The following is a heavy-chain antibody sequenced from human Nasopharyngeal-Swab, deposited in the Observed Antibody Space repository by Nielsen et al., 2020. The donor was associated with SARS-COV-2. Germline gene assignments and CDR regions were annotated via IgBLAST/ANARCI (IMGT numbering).Heavy chain of an antibody. V-gene: IGHV1-69*13. Sequence: SVKVSCKASGVTFISYAISWVRQAPGQGLEWMGGIIPIFGTANYAQKFQGRVTTTSDESTSTAYMELSSLRPEDTAVYYCARGGYYGSGSYFHYYYGMDVWGQGTTVTVSS. CDR1: GVTFISYA. CDR2: IIPIFGTA. D-gene: IGHD3-10*01. J-gene: IGHJ6*02. CDR3: ARGGYYGSGSYFHYYYGMDV.